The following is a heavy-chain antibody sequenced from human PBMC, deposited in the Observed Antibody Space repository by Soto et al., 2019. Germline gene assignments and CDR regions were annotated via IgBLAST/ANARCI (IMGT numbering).Heavy chain of an antibody. D-gene: IGHD3-22*01. J-gene: IGHJ5*02. CDR3: ATTPPGYSSGYYYPPWFDP. V-gene: IGHV1-24*01. CDR2: FDPEDGET. CDR1: GYTLTELS. Sequence: ASVKVSCKVSGYTLTELSMHWVRQAPGKGLEWMGGFDPEDGETIYAQKFQGRVTMTEDTSTDTAYMELSSLRSEDTAVYYCATTPPGYSSGYYYPPWFDPWGQGTLVTVSS.